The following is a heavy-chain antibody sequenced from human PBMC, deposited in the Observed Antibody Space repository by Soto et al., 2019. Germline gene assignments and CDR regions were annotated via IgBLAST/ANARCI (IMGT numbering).Heavy chain of an antibody. CDR2: INPNSGGT. Sequence: QVQLVQSGAEVKKPGASVKVSCKASGYTFTGYYMHWVRQAPGQGLEWMGWINPNSGGTNYAQKVKGWVTMTRDTSISTAYMELSRLRSDDTAVYYCARAYYYDHRGLGWFDPWGQGTLVTVSS. CDR1: GYTFTGYY. CDR3: ARAYYYDHRGLGWFDP. D-gene: IGHD3-22*01. V-gene: IGHV1-2*04. J-gene: IGHJ5*02.